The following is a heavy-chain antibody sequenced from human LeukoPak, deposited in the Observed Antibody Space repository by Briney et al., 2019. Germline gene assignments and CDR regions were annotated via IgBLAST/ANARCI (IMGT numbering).Heavy chain of an antibody. CDR1: GFTFSSYS. J-gene: IGHJ5*02. CDR2: ISSSSSTI. D-gene: IGHD3-16*02. CDR3: ARVCRLRGSYRPPINWFDP. V-gene: IGHV3-48*04. Sequence: GGSLRLSCAASGFTFSSYSMNWVRQAPGKGLEWVSYISSSSSTIYYADSVKGRFTISRDNAKNSLYLQMNSLRAEDTAVYYCARVCRLRGSYRPPINWFDPWGQGTLVTVSS.